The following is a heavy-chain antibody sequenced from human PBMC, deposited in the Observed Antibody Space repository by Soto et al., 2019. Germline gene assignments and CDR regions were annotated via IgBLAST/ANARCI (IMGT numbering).Heavy chain of an antibody. Sequence: QVQLVQSGAEVKRPGSSVKGSCKASGDSFSRSTFSWVRQAPGQGLEWMGRFIPMLGIANYAQTFQGRVTITTDKTTCTAYMYLSRLRSEATAVYYCASLYDDTSGNVDYWGQGTLVTVSS. CDR1: GDSFSRST. J-gene: IGHJ4*02. CDR2: FIPMLGIA. CDR3: ASLYDDTSGNVDY. V-gene: IGHV1-69*02. D-gene: IGHD1-1*01.